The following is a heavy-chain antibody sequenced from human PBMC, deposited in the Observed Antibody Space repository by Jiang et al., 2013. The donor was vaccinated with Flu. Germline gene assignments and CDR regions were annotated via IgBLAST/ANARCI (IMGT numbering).Heavy chain of an antibody. J-gene: IGHJ4*02. D-gene: IGHD1-26*01. Sequence: VQLLESGGGLVQPGGSLRLSCAASGFTFSSYAMSWVRQAPGKGLEWVSVISDSGDNTYYADSVKGRFTISRDNSKSTVYVQMNSLRAEDTAVFYCARAFIIVGGTFYFDYWGQGTLVTVSS. V-gene: IGHV3-23*01. CDR1: GFTFSSYA. CDR2: ISDSGDNT. CDR3: ARAFIIVGGTFYFDY.